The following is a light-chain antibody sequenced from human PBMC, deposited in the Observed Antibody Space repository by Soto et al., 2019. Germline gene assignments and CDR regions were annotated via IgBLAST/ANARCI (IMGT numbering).Light chain of an antibody. CDR3: QKYNSAPPAPYT. J-gene: IGKJ2*01. Sequence: DIQMTQSPSSLSASVGDRVTITCQASQDIKNYLNWYQQKSGKAPKLLIYDASDLETGVPSRFSGSGSVTDFTLTISSLRPEDVATYYCQKYNSAPPAPYTFGQGTKLEIK. CDR1: QDIKNY. V-gene: IGKV1-33*01. CDR2: DAS.